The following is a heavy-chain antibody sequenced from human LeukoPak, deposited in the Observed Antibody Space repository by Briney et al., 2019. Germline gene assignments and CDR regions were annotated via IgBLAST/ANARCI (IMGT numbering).Heavy chain of an antibody. CDR1: GGSISSYY. D-gene: IGHD3-10*01. Sequence: SETLSLTCTVSGGSISSYYWSWIRQPPGKGLEWIGYIYYSGSTNYNPSLKSRVTISVDTSRNQFSLKLSSVTAADTAVYYCARVPYGSGSYYSASSFDYWGQGTLVTVSS. J-gene: IGHJ4*02. CDR2: IYYSGST. CDR3: ARVPYGSGSYYSASSFDY. V-gene: IGHV4-59*08.